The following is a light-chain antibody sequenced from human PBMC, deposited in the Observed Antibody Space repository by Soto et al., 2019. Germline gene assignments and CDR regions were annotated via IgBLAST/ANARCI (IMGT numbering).Light chain of an antibody. J-gene: IGLJ2*01. CDR3: QSYDSSPV. CDR2: GNS. V-gene: IGLV1-40*01. CDR1: SSNIGAGYD. Sequence: QSVLTQPPSVSGAPGQRVTISCTGSSSNIGAGYDVHWCQQLPGTAPKLLIYGNSNRPSGVPDRFSGSKSGTSASLAITGLQAEDEADYYCQSYDSSPVFGGGTKVTVL.